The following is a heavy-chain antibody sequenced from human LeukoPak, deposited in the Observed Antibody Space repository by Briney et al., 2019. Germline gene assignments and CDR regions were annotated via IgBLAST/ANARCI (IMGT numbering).Heavy chain of an antibody. CDR1: GGSFSGYY. CDR2: INHSGST. Sequence: SETLSLTCAVYGGSFSGYYWSWIRQPPGKGLEWIGEINHSGSTNYNPSLKSRVTISVDTSKNQFSLKLSSVTAADTAVYYCARESRYCSGAGCQDYWGQGTLVTVSS. CDR3: ARESRYCSGAGCQDY. J-gene: IGHJ4*02. D-gene: IGHD2-15*01. V-gene: IGHV4-34*01.